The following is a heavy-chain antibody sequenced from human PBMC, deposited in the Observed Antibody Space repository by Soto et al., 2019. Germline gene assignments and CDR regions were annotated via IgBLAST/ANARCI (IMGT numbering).Heavy chain of an antibody. D-gene: IGHD4-17*01. CDR1: GYTFTSYY. CDR3: VSHTVTTRGVYYYYYGMDV. Sequence: ASVKVSCKASGYTFTSYYVHWVRQAPGHGLEWMGIINPGSGSTTYAQKFQGRVTMTRDTSAYTVYMELSSLTSDDTAVYYCVSHTVTTRGVYYYYYGMDVWGQGTTVTVSS. J-gene: IGHJ6*02. V-gene: IGHV1-46*01. CDR2: INPGSGST.